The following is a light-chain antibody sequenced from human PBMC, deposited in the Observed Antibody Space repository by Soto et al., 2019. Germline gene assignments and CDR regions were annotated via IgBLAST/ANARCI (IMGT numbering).Light chain of an antibody. Sequence: DIQMTQSPSTLSASVGDRVTITCRASPSISSWLAWYQQKPGKAPKLRIYDAPSFESGVPSRFSGSGSGTEFTLTISSLQPADFATYYCQQYNSYSPYTFGQGTKLEIK. J-gene: IGKJ2*01. CDR3: QQYNSYSPYT. CDR2: DAP. CDR1: PSISSW. V-gene: IGKV1-5*01.